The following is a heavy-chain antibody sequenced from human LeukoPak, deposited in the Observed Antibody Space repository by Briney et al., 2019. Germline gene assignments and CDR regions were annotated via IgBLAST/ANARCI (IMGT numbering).Heavy chain of an antibody. V-gene: IGHV3-7*01. CDR3: ASRGIVELKFDP. Sequence: GGSLRLSCAASGFSFISYWMSWVRQAPGKGLEWVANIKQDGSEKYYVDSVKGRFTISRDNAKNSLYLQMNSLRVEDTAVYYCASRGIVELKFDPWGQGTLVAVSS. CDR2: IKQDGSEK. D-gene: IGHD3-10*01. J-gene: IGHJ5*02. CDR1: GFSFISYW.